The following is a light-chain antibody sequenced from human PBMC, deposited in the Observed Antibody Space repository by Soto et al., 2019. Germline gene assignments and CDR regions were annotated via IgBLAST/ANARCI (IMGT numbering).Light chain of an antibody. CDR3: QQSYSTPQNT. CDR2: AAS. J-gene: IGKJ2*01. Sequence: DIQMTQSPSSLSASVGDRVTITCRASQSISWYLNWYQQKPGKAPKLLIYAASSLQSGVPSRFSGSGSGTDFTLTISSLQPEHFATYYCQQSYSTPQNTFGQETKLAIK. V-gene: IGKV1-39*01. CDR1: QSISWY.